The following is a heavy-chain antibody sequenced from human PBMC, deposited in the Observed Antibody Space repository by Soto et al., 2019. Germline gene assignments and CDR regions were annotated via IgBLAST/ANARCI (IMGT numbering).Heavy chain of an antibody. J-gene: IGHJ4*02. CDR3: ARGHGGYSYTDY. V-gene: IGHV4-34*01. CDR1: GGSFSGYY. D-gene: IGHD5-18*01. CDR2: INHSGST. Sequence: SLSLACAVYGGSFSGYYWSWIRQPPGKGLEWIGEINHSGSTNYNPSLKSRVTISVDTSKNQFSLKLSSVTAADTAVYYCARGHGGYSYTDYWGQGTLVTVSS.